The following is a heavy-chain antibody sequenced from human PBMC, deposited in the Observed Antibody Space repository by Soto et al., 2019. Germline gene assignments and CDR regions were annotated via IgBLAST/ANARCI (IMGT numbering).Heavy chain of an antibody. CDR3: ARAKPTGHYHDSSGYRGRGWFDP. CDR1: GGSFSGYY. CDR2: INHSGST. J-gene: IGHJ5*02. V-gene: IGHV4-34*01. Sequence: SETLSLTCAVYGGSFSGYYWSWIRQPPGKGLEWIGEINHSGSTNYNPSLKSRVTISVDTSKNQFSLKLSSVTAADTAVYYCARAKPTGHYHDSSGYRGRGWFDPWRQGTLVT. D-gene: IGHD3-22*01.